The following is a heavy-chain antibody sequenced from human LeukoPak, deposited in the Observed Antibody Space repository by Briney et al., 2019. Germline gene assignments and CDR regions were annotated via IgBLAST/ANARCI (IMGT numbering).Heavy chain of an antibody. J-gene: IGHJ4*02. V-gene: IGHV3-66*01. CDR3: ASVMSSGYDSPY. D-gene: IGHD5-12*01. Sequence: GGSLRLSCAASGFTVSSNYTSWVRQAPGKGLEWVSVIYSGDSTYYADSVKGRFTISRDNSKNTLYLQMNSLRAEDTAVYYCASVMSSGYDSPYWGQGTLVTVSS. CDR2: IYSGDST. CDR1: GFTVSSNY.